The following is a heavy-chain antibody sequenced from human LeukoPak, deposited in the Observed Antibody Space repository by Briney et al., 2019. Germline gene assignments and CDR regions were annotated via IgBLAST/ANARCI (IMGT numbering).Heavy chain of an antibody. Sequence: GGSLRLSCAASGYTFSTYWMHWVRQGPGEGLVWVSRINEDGSSTSYAESVRGRFTISRDSAKNTLYLQMNSLRAEDTAVYYCAKDLNGDYVFDYWGQGTLVTVSS. J-gene: IGHJ4*02. V-gene: IGHV3-74*01. CDR2: INEDGSST. D-gene: IGHD4-17*01. CDR3: AKDLNGDYVFDY. CDR1: GYTFSTYW.